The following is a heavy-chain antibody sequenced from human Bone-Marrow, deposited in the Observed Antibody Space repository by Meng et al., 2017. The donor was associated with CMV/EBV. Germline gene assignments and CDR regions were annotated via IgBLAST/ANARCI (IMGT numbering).Heavy chain of an antibody. V-gene: IGHV4-59*01. CDR3: AKGYSSYRA. D-gene: IGHD4-11*01. CDR1: GGSIKNYY. J-gene: IGHJ5*02. Sequence: SETLSLTCTVSGGSIKNYYWTWIRQPPGKGLEWIGYVYFSGTTNYNPSLKSRVTILADTSKNQFSLKLSSVTAADTAVYYCAKGYSSYRAWGQGTLVTVSS. CDR2: VYFSGTT.